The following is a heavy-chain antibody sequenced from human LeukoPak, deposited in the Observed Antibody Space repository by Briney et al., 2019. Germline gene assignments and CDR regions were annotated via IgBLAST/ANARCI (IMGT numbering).Heavy chain of an antibody. V-gene: IGHV3-30*02. D-gene: IGHD5-18*01. CDR3: AKVRIQIWDDALDI. CDR2: IRYDETTK. Sequence: QSGGSLRLSCAASGFTFSSYGMHWVRQPPGKGLEWVAFIRYDETTKYFADSVKGRFTISRDNFKNTLYLQMNSLTPEDTAVYYCAKVRIQIWDDALDIWGQGTMVTVSS. J-gene: IGHJ3*02. CDR1: GFTFSSYG.